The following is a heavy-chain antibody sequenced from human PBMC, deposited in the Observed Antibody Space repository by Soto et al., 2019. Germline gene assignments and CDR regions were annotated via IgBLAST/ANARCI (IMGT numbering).Heavy chain of an antibody. Sequence: GGSLRLSCAASGFTFSIYDMHWVRQATGKGLEWVSTISTAGNTYSPGSVKGRFTISRENAKNSLYLQMNSLRVDDTAVYYCARGRDSGLYYFDYWGQGTLVTVSS. V-gene: IGHV3-13*01. CDR3: ARGRDSGLYYFDY. J-gene: IGHJ4*02. D-gene: IGHD2-21*01. CDR1: GFTFSIYD. CDR2: ISTAGNT.